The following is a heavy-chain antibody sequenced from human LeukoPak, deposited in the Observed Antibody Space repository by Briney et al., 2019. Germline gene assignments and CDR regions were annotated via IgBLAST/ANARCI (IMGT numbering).Heavy chain of an antibody. J-gene: IGHJ4*02. CDR1: GFTFSDSY. V-gene: IGHV3-11*01. CDR3: ARGKYSFDY. Sequence: PGGSLRLSCAASGFTFSDSYMSWIRQAPGKGLEYISYVSSSGSTIYYADSVKGRFTLSRDNAKNSLSLEMNSLRAEDTAVYYCARGKYSFDYWGQGTLVTVSS. CDR2: VSSSGSTI.